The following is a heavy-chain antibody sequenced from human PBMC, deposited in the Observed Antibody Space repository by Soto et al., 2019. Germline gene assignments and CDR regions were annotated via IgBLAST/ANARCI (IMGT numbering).Heavy chain of an antibody. Sequence: EVQLLESGGGLVQPGGSLRLSCAASGFTFRNYAMSWVRQAPVKGLEWVSVISGSGGSTFYADSVQGRLTISRDNSKNTLYLQMNSLRAEDTAVYYCAKDQAGDAYNYGYWGQGTLVTVSS. J-gene: IGHJ4*02. CDR2: ISGSGGST. V-gene: IGHV3-23*01. CDR1: GFTFRNYA. CDR3: AKDQAGDAYNYGY. D-gene: IGHD5-12*01.